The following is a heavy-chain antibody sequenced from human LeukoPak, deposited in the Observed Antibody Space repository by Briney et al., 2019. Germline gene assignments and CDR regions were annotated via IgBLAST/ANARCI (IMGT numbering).Heavy chain of an antibody. D-gene: IGHD6-19*01. CDR2: INHSGST. Sequence: SETLSLTCAVYGGSFSGYYWSWIRQPPGKGLEWIGEINHSGSTNYNPSLKSRVTISVDTSKNQFSLKLSSVTAADAAVYYCARAVYSSGWYVDAFDIWGQGTMVTVSS. J-gene: IGHJ3*02. CDR1: GGSFSGYY. CDR3: ARAVYSSGWYVDAFDI. V-gene: IGHV4-34*01.